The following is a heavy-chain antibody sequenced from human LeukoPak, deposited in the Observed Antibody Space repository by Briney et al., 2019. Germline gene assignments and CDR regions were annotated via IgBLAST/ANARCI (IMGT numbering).Heavy chain of an antibody. CDR3: ASTTHYYYDSSGYYDY. CDR1: GGSISSGDYY. J-gene: IGHJ4*02. Sequence: SETLSLTCTVSGGSISSGDYYWSWIRQPPGKGLEWIGYIYYSGSTNYNPSLKSRVTISVDKSKNQFSLKLSSVTAADTAVYYCASTTHYYYDSSGYYDYWGQGTLVTVSS. D-gene: IGHD3-22*01. CDR2: IYYSGST. V-gene: IGHV4-30-4*01.